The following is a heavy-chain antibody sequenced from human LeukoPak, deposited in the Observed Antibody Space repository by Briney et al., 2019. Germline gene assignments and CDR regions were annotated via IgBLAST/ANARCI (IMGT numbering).Heavy chain of an antibody. CDR2: IYYSGST. CDR1: GGSISSYY. CDR3: ARLEAMGGIDI. J-gene: IGHJ3*02. Sequence: SETLSLTCTVSGGSISSYYWSWIRQPPGKGLEWIGYIYYSGSTNYNPSLKSRVTISVDTSKNQFSLKLSSVTAADTAVYYCARLEAMGGIDIWGQGTMVTVSS. D-gene: IGHD5-18*01. V-gene: IGHV4-59*08.